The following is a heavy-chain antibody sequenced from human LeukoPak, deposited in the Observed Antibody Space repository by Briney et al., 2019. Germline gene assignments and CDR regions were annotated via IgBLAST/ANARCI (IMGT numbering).Heavy chain of an antibody. D-gene: IGHD5-24*01. V-gene: IGHV4-59*01. CDR3: AGISRNGYNSLDF. J-gene: IGHJ4*02. CDR1: GGSINSYY. CDR2: FYDSGNS. Sequence: PSEALSLTCTVSGGSINSYYWSWIRQPPGKGLEWIGYFYDSGNSNYNPSLESRLTISVVTSKNQLSLKLNSVTAADTAVYYCAGISRNGYNSLDFWGQGTLVTVSS.